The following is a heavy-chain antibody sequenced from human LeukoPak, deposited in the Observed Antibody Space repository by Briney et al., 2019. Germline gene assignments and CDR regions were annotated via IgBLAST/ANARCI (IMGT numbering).Heavy chain of an antibody. CDR1: GGSFSGYY. V-gene: IGHV4-34*01. Sequence: PSETLSLTCAVYGGSFSGYYWSWIRQPPGKGLEWIGEINHSGSTNYNPSLKSRATISVDTSKNQFSLKLSSVTAADTAVYYCARAKGTYYYDSSGYYHYYYYYGMDVWGQGTTVTVSS. J-gene: IGHJ6*02. CDR3: ARAKGTYYYDSSGYYHYYYYYGMDV. CDR2: INHSGST. D-gene: IGHD3-22*01.